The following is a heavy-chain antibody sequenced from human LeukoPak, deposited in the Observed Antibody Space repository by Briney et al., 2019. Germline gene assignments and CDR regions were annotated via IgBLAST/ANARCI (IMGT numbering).Heavy chain of an antibody. CDR3: AKDPHYYGSGSYYTAPAY. J-gene: IGHJ4*02. CDR1: GFTFSSYA. V-gene: IGHV3-23*01. CDR2: ISGSGGST. D-gene: IGHD3-10*01. Sequence: GGSLRLSCAASGFTFSSYAMSWVRQAPGKGLEWVSAISGSGGSTYYADSVKGRFTISRDNSKNTLYLQMNSLRAEDTAVYYCAKDPHYYGSGSYYTAPAYWGQGTLVTVSS.